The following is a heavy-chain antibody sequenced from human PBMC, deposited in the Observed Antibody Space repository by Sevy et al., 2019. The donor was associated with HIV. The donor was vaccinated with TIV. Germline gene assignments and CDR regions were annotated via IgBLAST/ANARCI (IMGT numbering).Heavy chain of an antibody. CDR3: ARGGGSGWYYFDS. D-gene: IGHD6-19*01. J-gene: IGHJ4*02. V-gene: IGHV1-69*13. CDR1: GGTFSRDG. Sequence: ASVKVSRKASGGTFSRDGISWVRQAPGQGLEWMGGIISFFDMTNYAQKFQGRVTITADESTSTVYMELSSLRFEDTAVYYCARGGGSGWYYFDSWGQGTLVTVSS. CDR2: IISFFDMT.